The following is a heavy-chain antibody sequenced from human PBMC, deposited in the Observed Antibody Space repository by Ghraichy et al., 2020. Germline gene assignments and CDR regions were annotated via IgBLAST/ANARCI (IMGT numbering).Heavy chain of an antibody. CDR2: ISAYNGNT. D-gene: IGHD4-17*01. CDR3: ARVGYGVFSYYYYGMDV. CDR1: GYTFTSYG. Sequence: ASVKVSCKASGYTFTSYGINWVRQAPGQGLEWMGWISAYNGNTNYAQKLQGRVTMTTDTSTSTAYMELRSLRSDDTAVYYCARVGYGVFSYYYYGMDVWGQGTTVTVSS. J-gene: IGHJ6*02. V-gene: IGHV1-18*01.